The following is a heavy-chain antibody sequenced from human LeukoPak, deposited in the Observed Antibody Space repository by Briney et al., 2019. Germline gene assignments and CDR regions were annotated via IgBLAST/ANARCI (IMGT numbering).Heavy chain of an antibody. CDR2: IKQDGSEK. V-gene: IGHV3-7*01. CDR3: ARGIVVVPAAMQFYYYYGMDV. J-gene: IGHJ6*02. CDR1: GFTFSSYW. D-gene: IGHD2-2*01. Sequence: PGGSLRLSCAASGFTFSSYWMSWVRQAPGKGLEWVANIKQDGSEKYYVDSVKGRFTISRDNAKNSLYLQMNSLRAEDTAVYYCARGIVVVPAAMQFYYYYGMDVWGQGTTVTVSS.